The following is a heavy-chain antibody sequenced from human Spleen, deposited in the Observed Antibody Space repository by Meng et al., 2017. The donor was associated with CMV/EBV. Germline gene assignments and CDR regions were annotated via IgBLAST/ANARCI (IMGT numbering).Heavy chain of an antibody. CDR1: DSMTNGDYY. CDR3: ARERRGYNYVYYFRY. V-gene: IGHV4-31*02. CDR2: IYYSGST. J-gene: IGHJ4*02. Sequence: DSMTNGDYYWSWIRQHPGKYLEWIGYIYYSGSTYYNPSLKSRVTISLDTSKNQFSLKLTYVTAADTAVYYCARERRGYNYVYYFRYWGQGTLVTVSS. D-gene: IGHD5-18*01.